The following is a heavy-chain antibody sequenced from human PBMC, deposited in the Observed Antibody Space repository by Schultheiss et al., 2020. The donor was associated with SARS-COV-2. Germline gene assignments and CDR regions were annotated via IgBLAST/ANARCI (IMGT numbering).Heavy chain of an antibody. J-gene: IGHJ5*02. V-gene: IGHV1-69*06. CDR2: IIPIFGTA. Sequence: SVKVSCKASGYTFTSYGISWVRQAPGQGLEWMGGIIPIFGTANYAQKFQGRVTITADKSTSTAYMELSSLRSEDTAVYYCANSIGSSWYIRGWFDPWGQGALVTVSS. D-gene: IGHD6-13*01. CDR3: ANSIGSSWYIRGWFDP. CDR1: GYTFTSYG.